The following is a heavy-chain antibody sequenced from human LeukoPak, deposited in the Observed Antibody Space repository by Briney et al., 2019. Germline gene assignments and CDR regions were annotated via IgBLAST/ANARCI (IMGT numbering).Heavy chain of an antibody. V-gene: IGHV4-38-2*02. CDR2: IYHSGST. CDR3: AREGGSYQIDY. D-gene: IGHD1-26*01. Sequence: PSETLSLTCTVSGYSISSGYYWGWIRQPPGKGLEWIGSIYHSGSTYYNPSLKSRVTISVDTSKNQFSLKLSSVTAADTAIYYCAREGGSYQIDYWGQGTLVTVSS. CDR1: GYSISSGYY. J-gene: IGHJ4*02.